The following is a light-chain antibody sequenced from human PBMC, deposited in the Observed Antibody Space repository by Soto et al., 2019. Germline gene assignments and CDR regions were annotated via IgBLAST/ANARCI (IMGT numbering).Light chain of an antibody. Sequence: ALTQPPSASGSPGQSVTISCTGTSSDVGGYNYVSWYQQHPGKAPKLMIYEVSKRPSGVPDRFSGSKSGNTASLTVSGLQAEDEADYYCSSYAGSNMGVFGTGTKVTVL. CDR2: EVS. CDR1: SSDVGGYNY. V-gene: IGLV2-8*01. J-gene: IGLJ1*01. CDR3: SSYAGSNMGV.